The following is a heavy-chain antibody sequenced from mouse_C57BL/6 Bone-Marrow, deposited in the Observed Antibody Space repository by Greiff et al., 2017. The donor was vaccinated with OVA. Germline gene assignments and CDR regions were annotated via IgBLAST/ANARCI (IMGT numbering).Heavy chain of an antibody. V-gene: IGHV1-26*01. Sequence: EVQLQQSGPELVKPGASVKISCKASGYTFTDYYMNWVKQSHGKSLEWIGDINPNNGGTSYNQKFKGKATLTVDKASSTAYMELRSLTSEDSADYYCASHYYGSSTDAMDYWGQGTSVTVSS. D-gene: IGHD1-1*01. CDR1: GYTFTDYY. J-gene: IGHJ4*01. CDR2: INPNNGGT. CDR3: ASHYYGSSTDAMDY.